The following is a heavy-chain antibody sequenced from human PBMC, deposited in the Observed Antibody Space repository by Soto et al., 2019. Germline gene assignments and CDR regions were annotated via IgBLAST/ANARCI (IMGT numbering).Heavy chain of an antibody. V-gene: IGHV4-59*01. D-gene: IGHD5-12*01. Sequence: TLSLPCTVSSGSISSYYWSWIRQPPGKGLEWIGYIYYSGSTNYNPSLKSRVTISVDTSKNQFSLKLSSVTAADTAVYYCARGEEVATYYYYGMDVWGQGTTVTVSS. CDR1: SGSISSYY. J-gene: IGHJ6*02. CDR2: IYYSGST. CDR3: ARGEEVATYYYYGMDV.